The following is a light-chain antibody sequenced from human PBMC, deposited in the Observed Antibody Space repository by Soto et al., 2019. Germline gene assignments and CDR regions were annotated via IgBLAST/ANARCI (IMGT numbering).Light chain of an antibody. CDR3: QQRSTWLYT. V-gene: IGKV3-11*02. CDR2: DAS. CDR1: QDVSIF. Sequence: EILLAQSPATLSLSPGERATLSCKASQDVSIFLAWYQQKPGQAPRLLIHDASNRATGVPARFSGSGSGRDFTLTITSLETEDFAVYYCQQRSTWLYTFGQRTKLEV. J-gene: IGKJ2*01.